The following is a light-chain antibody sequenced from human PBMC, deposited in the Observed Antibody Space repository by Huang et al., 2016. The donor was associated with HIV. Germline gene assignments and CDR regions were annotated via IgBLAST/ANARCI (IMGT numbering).Light chain of an antibody. CDR1: ENSNNY. CDR3: HHRSGWPRT. J-gene: IGKJ2*01. Sequence: EIVLTQSPATLSLSPGESATLSCRASENSNNYLAWYQQKPGQAPRLLIYDTSNRATGIPARFSGGGSATDFTLTISSLEPEDSAVYYCHHRSGWPRTFGQGTKLEI. CDR2: DTS. V-gene: IGKV3-11*01.